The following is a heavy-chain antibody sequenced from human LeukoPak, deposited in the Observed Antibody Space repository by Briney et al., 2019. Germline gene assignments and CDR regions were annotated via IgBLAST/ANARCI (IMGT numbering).Heavy chain of an antibody. CDR1: GYTFTGYY. Sequence: ASVKVSCKASGYTFTGYYMHWVRQAPGQGLEWMGWINPNSGGTNYAQKFQGRVTMTRDTSISTAYMELSRLRSDDTAVYYCARQTTYYYDSSGYTQGHDAIDIWGQGTMVTVSS. J-gene: IGHJ3*02. CDR2: INPNSGGT. D-gene: IGHD3-22*01. V-gene: IGHV1-2*02. CDR3: ARQTTYYYDSSGYTQGHDAIDI.